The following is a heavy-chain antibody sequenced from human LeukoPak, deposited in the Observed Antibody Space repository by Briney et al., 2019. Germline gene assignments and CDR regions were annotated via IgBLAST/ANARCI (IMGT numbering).Heavy chain of an antibody. CDR3: ARVPPRSVVVPGPPFDAFDI. CDR2: IIPIFGTA. CDR1: GYTFTSYG. V-gene: IGHV1-69*05. Sequence: GASVKVSCKASGYTFTSYGISWVRQAPGQGLEWMGGIIPIFGTANYAQKFQGRVTITTDESTSTAYMELSSLRSEDTAVYYCARVPPRSVVVPGPPFDAFDIWGQGTMVTVSS. D-gene: IGHD2-2*01. J-gene: IGHJ3*02.